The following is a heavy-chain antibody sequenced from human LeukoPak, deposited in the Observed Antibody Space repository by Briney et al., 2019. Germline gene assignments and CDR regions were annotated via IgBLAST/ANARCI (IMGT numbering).Heavy chain of an antibody. Sequence: AQTLSLTCTVSGVSISSGAYYWSWIRPPPGKGLEWIGYIYYSGSTYYNPSLKSRVTISGDTSKSQFSLKLSSVTAADTAVYYCARAEAAGFLVYWGQGTLVTVSS. J-gene: IGHJ4*02. CDR3: ARAEAAGFLVY. V-gene: IGHV4-30-4*01. CDR1: GVSISSGAYY. CDR2: IYYSGST. D-gene: IGHD3-3*01.